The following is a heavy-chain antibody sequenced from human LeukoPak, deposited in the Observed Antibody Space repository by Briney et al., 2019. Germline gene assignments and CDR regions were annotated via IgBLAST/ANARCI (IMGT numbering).Heavy chain of an antibody. V-gene: IGHV3-23*01. D-gene: IGHD3-16*01. J-gene: IGHJ6*03. Sequence: GGSLRLSCAASGFPFSSYAMSRVRQAPGKGLEGVSGIIDNGESTYYASFAKGRFTISRDNSNNTPYLQMNSLRAEDTAVYYCAKLGGQEVHNYYVAVCGKGTTVAVSS. CDR1: GFPFSSYA. CDR3: AKLGGQEVHNYYVAV. CDR2: IIDNGEST.